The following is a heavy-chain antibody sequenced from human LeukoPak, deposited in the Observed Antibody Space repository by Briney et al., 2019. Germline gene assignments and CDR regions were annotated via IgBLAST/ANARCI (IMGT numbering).Heavy chain of an antibody. CDR2: IFPLFTTP. CDR3: ARGSPYYGDFDF. D-gene: IGHD4-17*01. CDR1: GGTFNTHV. J-gene: IGHJ4*02. Sequence: SVKVSCKTSGGTFNTHVINWVRQAPGQGLQWMGGIFPLFTTPNYAQSFQGRVTITADKFTNTSYMELSSLRSEDTAVYYCARGSPYYGDFDFWGQGSLVTVSS. V-gene: IGHV1-69*06.